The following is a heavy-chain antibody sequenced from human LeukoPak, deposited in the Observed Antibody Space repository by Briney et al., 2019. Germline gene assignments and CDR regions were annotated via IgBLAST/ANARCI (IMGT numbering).Heavy chain of an antibody. CDR3: AKEVFRNYLFDY. V-gene: IGHV3-48*01. CDR2: ISSSSSTI. J-gene: IGHJ4*02. Sequence: GGSVRLCCAASGFTFSSYSMNWVRQAPGKGLEWVSYISSSSSTIYYADSVKGRFTISRDNSKNTVYLQMNSLRPEDTAMYYCAKEVFRNYLFDYWGQGTLVTVSS. CDR1: GFTFSSYS. D-gene: IGHD1-7*01.